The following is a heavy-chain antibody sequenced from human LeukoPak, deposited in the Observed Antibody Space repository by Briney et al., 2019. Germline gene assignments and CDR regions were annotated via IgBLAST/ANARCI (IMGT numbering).Heavy chain of an antibody. CDR1: GFSLSTSGMR. J-gene: IGHJ4*02. CDR3: ARIPYHCSGGSCYSFFDY. V-gene: IGHV2-70*04. D-gene: IGHD2-15*01. Sequence: SGPTLVNPTQTLTLTCTFSGFSLSTSGMRVSWIRQPPGKALEWLARIDWDDDKFYSTSLKTRLTISKDTSKNQLVLTMTNMDPVDTATYYCARIPYHCSGGSCYSFFDYWGQGTLVTVSS. CDR2: IDWDDDK.